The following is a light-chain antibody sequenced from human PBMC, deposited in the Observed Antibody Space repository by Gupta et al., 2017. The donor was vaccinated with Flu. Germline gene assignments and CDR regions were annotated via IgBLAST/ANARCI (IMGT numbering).Light chain of an antibody. V-gene: IGKV3-20*01. CDR2: GAS. Sequence: EIVLTQSPGTLSLSPGESATLSCRASQSVSSSYLAWYQQKPGQAPRLLIFGASSRATGIPDRFSGSVSGTDFTLTISRLEPEDFAVYYCQHYGSSPVSFGQGTKLEIK. J-gene: IGKJ2*03. CDR3: QHYGSSPVS. CDR1: QSVSSSY.